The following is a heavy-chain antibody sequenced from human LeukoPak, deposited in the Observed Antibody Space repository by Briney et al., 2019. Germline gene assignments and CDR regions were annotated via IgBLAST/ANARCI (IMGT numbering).Heavy chain of an antibody. D-gene: IGHD6-13*01. J-gene: IGHJ5*01. CDR2: MNPNSGNT. CDR3: ARGPGWGSSSWYDS. V-gene: IGHV1-8*03. Sequence: ASVKVSCKASGYTFTSYDINWVRQATGQGLEWMGWMNPNSGNTGYAQKFQGRVTITRNTSISTAYMQLSSLRSEDTAVYYCARGPGWGSSSWYDSWAQGTLVTVSS. CDR1: GYTFTSYD.